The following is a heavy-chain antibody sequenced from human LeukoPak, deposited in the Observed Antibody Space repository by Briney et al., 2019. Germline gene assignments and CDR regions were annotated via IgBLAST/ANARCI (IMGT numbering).Heavy chain of an antibody. CDR2: IYPGDSDT. CDR3: ARAPSFHYCSGGSCYFH. CDR1: GYSFTSYW. J-gene: IGHJ4*02. Sequence: GESLKISCKGSGYSFTSYWIGWVRQMPGKGLEGMGIIYPGDSDTRYSPSFQGQVTISADKSISTAYLQWSSLKASDTAMYYCARAPSFHYCSGGSCYFHWGQGTLVTVSS. D-gene: IGHD2-15*01. V-gene: IGHV5-51*01.